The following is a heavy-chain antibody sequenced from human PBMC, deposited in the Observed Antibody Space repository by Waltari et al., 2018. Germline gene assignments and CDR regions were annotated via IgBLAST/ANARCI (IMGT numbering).Heavy chain of an antibody. CDR2: ISWNSGSI. V-gene: IGHV3-9*01. Sequence: EVQLVESGGGLVQPGRSLRLSCAASGFTFDDYAMHWVRQAPGKGLEWVSGISWNSGSIGYADSVKGRFTISRDNAKNSLYLQMNSLRAEDTALYYCAREGFERYYFDYWGQGTLVTVSS. CDR1: GFTFDDYA. J-gene: IGHJ4*02. CDR3: AREGFERYYFDY.